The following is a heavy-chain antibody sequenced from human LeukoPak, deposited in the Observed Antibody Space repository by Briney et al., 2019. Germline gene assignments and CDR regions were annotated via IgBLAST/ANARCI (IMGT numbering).Heavy chain of an antibody. CDR1: GYSSTWYG. CDR2: ISAYNGNT. Sequence: GASVKVSCKPSGYSSTWYGISWVRQAPGDGLEWMGWISAYNGNTNYAQKLQGRVTMTTDTSTSTAYMELRSLRSDDTAVYYCARDRATTVTTWAEIDYWGQGTLVTVSS. J-gene: IGHJ4*02. D-gene: IGHD4-17*01. V-gene: IGHV1-18*01. CDR3: ARDRATTVTTWAEIDY.